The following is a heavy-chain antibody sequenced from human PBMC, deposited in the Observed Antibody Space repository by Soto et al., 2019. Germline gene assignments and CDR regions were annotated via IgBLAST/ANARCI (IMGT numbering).Heavy chain of an antibody. V-gene: IGHV1-69*06. CDR1: GGTFSSYA. CDR3: ARGSDVTIFGVVILCDAYDYYGMDV. CDR2: IIPIFGTA. D-gene: IGHD3-3*01. J-gene: IGHJ6*04. Sequence: SVKVSCKASGGTFSSYAISWVRQAPLQGLEWMGGIIPIFGTANYAQKFQGRVTITPEKSTSTAYMELSSLRSEDTAVYYCARGSDVTIFGVVILCDAYDYYGMDVWGKGTTVTVS.